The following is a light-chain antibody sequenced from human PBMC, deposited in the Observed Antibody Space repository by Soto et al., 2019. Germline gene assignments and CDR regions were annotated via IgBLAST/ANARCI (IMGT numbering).Light chain of an antibody. J-gene: IGKJ1*01. CDR1: QSVDSTS. Sequence: EIVLTQSPGTLSLSPGERATLSCRASQSVDSTSLAWCLQKPGQAPRLLIYDASSRATGIADRFSGSGSGTDFTLTISRLEPEDFAVYFCQQYGRSPWTFGQGTKVEIK. V-gene: IGKV3-20*01. CDR2: DAS. CDR3: QQYGRSPWT.